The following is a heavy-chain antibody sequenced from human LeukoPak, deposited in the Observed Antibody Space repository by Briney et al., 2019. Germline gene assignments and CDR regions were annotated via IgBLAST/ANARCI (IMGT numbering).Heavy chain of an antibody. Sequence: ASVKVSCKASGGTFSSYAISWVRQAPGQGLEWMGGIIPIFGTANYAQKFQGRVTITADESTSTAYMELSSLRSEDTAVYYCARGYCSRTSCYSWFDPWGQGTLVTVSS. V-gene: IGHV1-69*13. CDR1: GGTFSSYA. J-gene: IGHJ5*02. D-gene: IGHD2-2*02. CDR2: IIPIFGTA. CDR3: ARGYCSRTSCYSWFDP.